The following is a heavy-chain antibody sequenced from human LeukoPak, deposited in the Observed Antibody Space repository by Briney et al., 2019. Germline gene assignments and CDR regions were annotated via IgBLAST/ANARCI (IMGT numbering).Heavy chain of an antibody. V-gene: IGHV5-51*01. CDR1: GYSFTSYW. CDR2: IYPGESDT. D-gene: IGHD6-19*01. J-gene: IGHJ4*02. CDR3: ARGGTQSGWYDY. Sequence: HGESLKISCKGSGYSFTSYWIGWVRQMPGKGLEGMGIIYPGESDTQYCPSIQGQVSISADKSVSTAYLQLSSLKASDTAMEYCARGGTQSGWYDYWGQGTLVTVSS.